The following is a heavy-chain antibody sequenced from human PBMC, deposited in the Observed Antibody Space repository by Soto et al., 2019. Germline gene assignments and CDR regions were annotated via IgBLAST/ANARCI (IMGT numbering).Heavy chain of an antibody. CDR1: GFTFSSTY. V-gene: IGHV3-53*01. D-gene: IGHD5-12*01. CDR3: ARGVPITPGTFDY. J-gene: IGHJ4*02. CDR2: IYSGGST. Sequence: LRLSCAASGFTFSSTYMSWVRQAPGKGLEWISIIYSGGSTFYADSVKGRFTISRDNSKNTLYLQMNSLRAEDTAVYYCARGVPITPGTFDYRGQGTLVTVSS.